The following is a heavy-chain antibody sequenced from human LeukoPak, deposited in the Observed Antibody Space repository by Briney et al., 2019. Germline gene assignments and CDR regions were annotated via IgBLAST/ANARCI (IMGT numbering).Heavy chain of an antibody. J-gene: IGHJ6*03. Sequence: ALVKVSCKASGYTFTGYYLHWVRQAPGQGLEWMGWINPNSGGTNYAQKFQGRVTITADESTSTAYMELSSLRSEDTAAYYCARGHWSGYYYYYMDVWGKGPTVTVSS. V-gene: IGHV1-2*02. CDR3: ARGHWSGYYYYYMDV. CDR1: GYTFTGYY. CDR2: INPNSGGT. D-gene: IGHD2-8*02.